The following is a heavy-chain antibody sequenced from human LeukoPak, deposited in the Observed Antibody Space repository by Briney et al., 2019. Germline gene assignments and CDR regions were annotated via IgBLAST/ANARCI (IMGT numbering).Heavy chain of an antibody. Sequence: PGGSLRLSCAASGLTFSSFAMSWVRQAPGKGLEWVSTIVSGGTKTYYAYSVKGRFTISRDNSKNTLYLQMNSLRAEDTAMYYCARDFRVGEPFELWGQGTLVTVSS. V-gene: IGHV3-23*01. CDR1: GLTFSSFA. D-gene: IGHD3-16*01. J-gene: IGHJ4*02. CDR2: IVSGGTKT. CDR3: ARDFRVGEPFEL.